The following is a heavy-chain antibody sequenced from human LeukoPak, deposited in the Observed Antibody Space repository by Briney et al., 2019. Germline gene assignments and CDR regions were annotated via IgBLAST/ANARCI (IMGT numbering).Heavy chain of an antibody. CDR2: IWYDGSNK. CDR3: ARELSPVVKYSFDC. V-gene: IGHV3-33*01. CDR1: GFTFSSYG. D-gene: IGHD2-15*01. Sequence: GGSLRLSCAASGFTFSSYGMHWVRQAPGKGLEWVALIWYDGSNKYYADSVKGRFTISRDNSKNTVYLQMNSLRAEDTAVYSCARELSPVVKYSFDCWGQGTQVTVSS. J-gene: IGHJ4*02.